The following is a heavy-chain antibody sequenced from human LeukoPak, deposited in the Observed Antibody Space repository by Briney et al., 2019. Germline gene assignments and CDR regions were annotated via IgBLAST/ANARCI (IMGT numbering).Heavy chain of an antibody. CDR3: AKDDIIKNW. Sequence: GGTLRLSCAASGFTFRNYAMSWVRQAPGKGLECISYFTDSGTNTDYADSVKGRFTISRDNSKNTLYLQMNSLTAEDTAVYYCAKDDIIKNWWGQGTLVTVSS. CDR1: GFTFRNYA. CDR2: FTDSGTNT. V-gene: IGHV3-23*01. D-gene: IGHD2/OR15-2a*01. J-gene: IGHJ4*02.